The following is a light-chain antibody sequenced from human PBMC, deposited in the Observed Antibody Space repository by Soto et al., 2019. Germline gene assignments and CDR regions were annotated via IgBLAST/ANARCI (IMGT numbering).Light chain of an antibody. Sequence: EIVLTQSPATLSLSPGERATLSCRASQSVSSYLAWYQQKPGQAPRLLIYDASNRCTGIPCRFSGSRSGTDFTNTISSLEPEDFAVYYCQQRSNWPPYTFGQGTKLEMK. V-gene: IGKV3-11*01. J-gene: IGKJ2*01. CDR1: QSVSSY. CDR2: DAS. CDR3: QQRSNWPPYT.